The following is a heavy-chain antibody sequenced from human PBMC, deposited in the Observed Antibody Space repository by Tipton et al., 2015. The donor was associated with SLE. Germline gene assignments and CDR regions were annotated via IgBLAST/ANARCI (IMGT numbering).Heavy chain of an antibody. CDR1: GYTFTGYY. D-gene: IGHD6-13*01. CDR3: ARDSARTREQLALLHYFDL. CDR2: INPNSGGT. V-gene: IGHV1-2*06. Sequence: QLVQSGAEVKKPGASVKVSCKASGYTFTGYYMHWVRQAPGQGLEWMGRINPNSGGTNYAQKFQGRVTMTRDTSISTAYMELSRLRSDDTAVYYCARDSARTREQLALLHYFDLWGRGTLVTVSS. J-gene: IGHJ2*01.